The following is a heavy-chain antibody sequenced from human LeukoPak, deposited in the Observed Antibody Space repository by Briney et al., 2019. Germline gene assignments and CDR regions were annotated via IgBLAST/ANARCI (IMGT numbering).Heavy chain of an antibody. CDR3: ARPFIPAALIGAFDI. Sequence: SETLCLTCTVSGGSISSSSYYWGWIRQPPGKGLEWIGSIYYSGSTYYNPSLKSRVTISVDTSKNQFSLKLSSVTAADTAVYYCARPFIPAALIGAFDIWGQGTMVTVSS. CDR1: GGSISSSSYY. D-gene: IGHD2-2*01. CDR2: IYYSGST. J-gene: IGHJ3*02. V-gene: IGHV4-39*01.